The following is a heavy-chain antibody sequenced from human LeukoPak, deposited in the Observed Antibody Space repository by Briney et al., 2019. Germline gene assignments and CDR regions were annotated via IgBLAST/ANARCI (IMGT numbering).Heavy chain of an antibody. Sequence: RASVKVSCKASGYTFTGYYMHWVRQAPGQGLEWMGWINPNSGGTNYAQKFQGRVTMTRDTSISTAYMELSRLRSDDTAVYYCARDGHLWLGELAYYMDVWGKGTTVSLSS. CDR2: INPNSGGT. CDR1: GYTFTGYY. D-gene: IGHD3-10*01. J-gene: IGHJ6*03. CDR3: ARDGHLWLGELAYYMDV. V-gene: IGHV1-2*02.